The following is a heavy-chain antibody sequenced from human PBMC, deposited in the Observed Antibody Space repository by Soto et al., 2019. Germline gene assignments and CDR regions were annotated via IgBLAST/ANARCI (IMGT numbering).Heavy chain of an antibody. Sequence: QVQLVESGGGVVQPGRSLRLSCAASGFTFSSYGMHWVRQAPGKGLEWVAVIWYDGSNKYYADSVKGRFTISRDNSKNPLYLQMNRLRAEDTAVYYCARAGEAFEYWGQGTLVTVSS. D-gene: IGHD3-10*01. J-gene: IGHJ4*02. CDR3: ARAGEAFEY. CDR2: IWYDGSNK. CDR1: GFTFSSYG. V-gene: IGHV3-33*01.